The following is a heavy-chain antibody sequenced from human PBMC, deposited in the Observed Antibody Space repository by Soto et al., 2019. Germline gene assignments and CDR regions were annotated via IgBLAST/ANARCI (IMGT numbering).Heavy chain of an antibody. V-gene: IGHV3-74*01. D-gene: IGHD1-26*01. J-gene: IGHJ4*02. CDR1: VFTFNTHW. CDR3: ARGGEMGVEY. Sequence: VGSLRLSCTSSVFTFNTHWMHCVRQAPGKGLVWVSRIYFDGITTNYADSVKGRLTVSRDNAKNTVYLHVNTLRDEDTAVYYCARGGEMGVEYWGQGTLVIVSS. CDR2: IYFDGITT.